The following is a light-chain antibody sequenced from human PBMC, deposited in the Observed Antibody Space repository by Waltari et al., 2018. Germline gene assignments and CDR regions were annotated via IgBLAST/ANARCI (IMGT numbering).Light chain of an antibody. CDR1: QSLLHSDGNTN. CDR3: MQGLQSPT. J-gene: IGKJ4*01. V-gene: IGKV2-28*01. CDR2: WGS. Sequence: DIVMTQSPLSLPFTPGEAASIPCRPNQSLLHSDGNTNLAWYLQRPGQSPQLLIYWGSNRASGVPDRFSGSGSGTDFTLKISRVEADDVGIYYCMQGLQSPTFGGGTKVEIK.